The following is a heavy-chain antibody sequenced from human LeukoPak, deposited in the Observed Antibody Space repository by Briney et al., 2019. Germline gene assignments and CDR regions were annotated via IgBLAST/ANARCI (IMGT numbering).Heavy chain of an antibody. V-gene: IGHV3-7*01. CDR1: GDSISSSSYY. Sequence: ETLSLTCTVSGDSISSSSYYWGWIRQPPGKGLEWVANIKQDGSEKYYVDSVKGRFTISRDNAKNSLYLQMNSLRAEDTAVYYCARDSIRGDFWSGYYTGLYYYYYGMDVWGQGTTVTVSS. CDR3: ARDSIRGDFWSGYYTGLYYYYYGMDV. J-gene: IGHJ6*02. CDR2: IKQDGSEK. D-gene: IGHD3-3*01.